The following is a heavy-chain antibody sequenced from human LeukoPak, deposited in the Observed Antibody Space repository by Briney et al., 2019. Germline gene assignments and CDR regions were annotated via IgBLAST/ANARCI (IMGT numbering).Heavy chain of an antibody. D-gene: IGHD2-15*01. Sequence: ASVKVSCKASGGTFSSYAISWVRQAPGQGLEWMGGIIPISGTANYAQKFQGRVTITADESTSTAYMELSSLRSEDTAVYYCARSDCSGGSCYSDWYFDYWGQGTLVTVSS. CDR2: IIPISGTA. CDR3: ARSDCSGGSCYSDWYFDY. V-gene: IGHV1-69*01. CDR1: GGTFSSYA. J-gene: IGHJ4*02.